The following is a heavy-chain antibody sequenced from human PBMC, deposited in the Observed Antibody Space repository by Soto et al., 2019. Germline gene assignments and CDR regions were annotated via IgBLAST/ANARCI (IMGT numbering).Heavy chain of an antibody. J-gene: IGHJ5*02. CDR1: GGTFSTYA. CDR3: GRDEAKRHCSGCSCYHLFRFDT. Sequence: ASVKVSCKASGGTFSTYAISWVRQAPAQGLEWMGGIMPIFGTANSAQKFQGRVTITADETTSTAYMELSSLRSEDTAVYYCGRDEAKRHCSGCSCYHLFRFDTWGQGTLVTVSS. D-gene: IGHD2-15*01. CDR2: IMPIFGTA. V-gene: IGHV1-69*13.